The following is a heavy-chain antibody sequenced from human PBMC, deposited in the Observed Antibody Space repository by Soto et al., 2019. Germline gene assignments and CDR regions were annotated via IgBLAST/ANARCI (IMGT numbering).Heavy chain of an antibody. CDR2: ISGSGGST. CDR1: GFTFSSYA. CDR3: ATSAHRFLEWLSRDV. J-gene: IGHJ6*02. V-gene: IGHV3-23*01. Sequence: EVQLLESGGGLVQPGGSLRLSCAASGFTFSSYAMSWVRQAPGKGLEWVSAISGSGGSTYYADSVKGRFTISRDNSKNSLYLQMNSLRAEDTAVYYCATSAHRFLEWLSRDVWGQGTTVTVSS. D-gene: IGHD3-3*01.